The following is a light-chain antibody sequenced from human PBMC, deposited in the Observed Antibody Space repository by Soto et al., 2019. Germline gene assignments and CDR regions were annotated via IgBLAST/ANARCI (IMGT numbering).Light chain of an antibody. Sequence: EIVMTQSPATLSVSPGERATLSCRASQSVSSNLAWYQQKPGQAPRLLIYGASTRATGIPARFSGSGSGTPFTLTISSLQSEDFAVYYCQHYNNWPPWTFGQGTKVQIK. J-gene: IGKJ1*01. CDR1: QSVSSN. CDR3: QHYNNWPPWT. V-gene: IGKV3-15*01. CDR2: GAS.